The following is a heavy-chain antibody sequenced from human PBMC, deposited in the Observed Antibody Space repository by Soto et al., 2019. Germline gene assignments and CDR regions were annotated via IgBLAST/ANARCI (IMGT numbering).Heavy chain of an antibody. V-gene: IGHV4-39*01. Sequence: QLQLQESGPGLVKPSETLSLTCTVSGDSISSNSNYWGWIRQPPGKGLEWIGNVHYSGTTYYNPCLKSRVTISVDTSQNKFSLRLSSVTAADTAVYYCARPIVSPTNCFDPWGQGTLVTVSS. CDR1: GDSISSNSNY. CDR3: ARPIVSPTNCFDP. D-gene: IGHD2-15*01. CDR2: VHYSGTT. J-gene: IGHJ5*02.